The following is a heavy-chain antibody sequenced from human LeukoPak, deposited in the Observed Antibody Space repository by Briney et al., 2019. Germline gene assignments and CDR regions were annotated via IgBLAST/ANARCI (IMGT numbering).Heavy chain of an antibody. CDR2: ISGSGGST. Sequence: PGGSLRLFCAASGFTFSSYAMSWVRQAPGKGLEWVSAISGSGGSTYYADSVKGRFTISRDNSKNTLYLQMNSLRAEDTAVYYCATAPYNRYYYYYGMDVWGQGTTVTVSS. J-gene: IGHJ6*02. V-gene: IGHV3-23*01. CDR3: ATAPYNRYYYYYGMDV. CDR1: GFTFSSYA. D-gene: IGHD1-14*01.